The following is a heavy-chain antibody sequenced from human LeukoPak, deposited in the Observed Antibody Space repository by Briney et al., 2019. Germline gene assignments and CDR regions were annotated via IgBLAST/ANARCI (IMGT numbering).Heavy chain of an antibody. V-gene: IGHV1-69*06. D-gene: IGHD4-23*01. J-gene: IGHJ4*02. CDR2: IIPIFGTA. Sequence: GASVKVSCKASGGTFSSYAISWVRQAPGQGLEWMGGIIPIFGTANYAQKFQGRVTITADKSTSTAYMELSSLRSEDTAVYYCATASYGGNAALDYWGQGTLVSVSS. CDR3: ATASYGGNAALDY. CDR1: GGTFSSYA.